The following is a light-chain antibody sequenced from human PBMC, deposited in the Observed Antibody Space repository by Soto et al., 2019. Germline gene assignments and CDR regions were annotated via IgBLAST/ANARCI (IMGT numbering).Light chain of an antibody. V-gene: IGLV2-11*01. J-gene: IGLJ1*01. CDR3: CSYAGSYTYV. CDR2: DVS. CDR1: SSDVGGYNS. Sequence: QSVLTQPRSVSGSPGQSVTISCTGTSSDVGGYNSVSWYQQLPGKAPKLMIYDVSKRPSGVPGRFSASRSGNTASLTISGLQADDEADYYCCSYAGSYTYVFGTGTKVTVL.